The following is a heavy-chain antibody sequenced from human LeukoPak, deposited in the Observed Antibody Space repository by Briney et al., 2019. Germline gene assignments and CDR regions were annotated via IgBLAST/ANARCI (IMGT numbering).Heavy chain of an antibody. V-gene: IGHV4-59*08. CDR2: IYYTGST. Sequence: SETLSLTCTVSGGSISTYYWSWIRQPPGKGLGWIGYIYYTGSTNYNPSLKSRVTMSVDTSKNQFSLNLYSVTAADTAVYYCARHFDYWGQGTLVTVSS. J-gene: IGHJ4*02. CDR3: ARHFDY. CDR1: GGSISTYY.